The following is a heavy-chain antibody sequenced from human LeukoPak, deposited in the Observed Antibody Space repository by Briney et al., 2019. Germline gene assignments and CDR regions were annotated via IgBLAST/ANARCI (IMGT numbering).Heavy chain of an antibody. CDR1: GYSFTSYW. CDR2: IYPGDSDT. CDR3: ARQRYSSGWWAFDI. D-gene: IGHD6-19*01. J-gene: IGHJ3*02. V-gene: IGHV5-51*01. Sequence: GASLKISCKGSGYSFTSYWIGWVRQVPGKGLEWMGIIYPGDSDTRYSPSFQGQVTISVDKSISTAYLQWSSLKASDTAMYYCARQRYSSGWWAFDIWGQGTMVTVSS.